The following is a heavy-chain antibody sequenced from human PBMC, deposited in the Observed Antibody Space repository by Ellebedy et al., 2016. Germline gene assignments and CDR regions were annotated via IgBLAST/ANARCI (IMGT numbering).Heavy chain of an antibody. D-gene: IGHD6-6*01. CDR1: GGSVDTYY. V-gene: IGHV4-59*02. CDR2: VSYGGST. Sequence: SETLSLTXTVSGGSVDTYYWTWIRQSPGKGLERIGNVSYGGSTKYNPSLRSRVTISLDTSKNQFSLKVTSVAAADTAVYYCARDVCLYSSSPSCDSWGQGTPVTVSS. CDR3: ARDVCLYSSSPSCDS. J-gene: IGHJ4*02.